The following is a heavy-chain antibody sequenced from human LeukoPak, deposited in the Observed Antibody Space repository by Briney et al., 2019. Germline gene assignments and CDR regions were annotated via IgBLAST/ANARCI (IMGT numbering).Heavy chain of an antibody. CDR3: ARYGIAVATFDY. CDR2: IYHSGST. Sequence: PSETLSLTCAVSGGSISSSNWWSWVRQPPGKGLEWIGEIYHSGSTNYNPSLKSRVTISVDKSKNQFSLKPSSVTAADTAVYYCARYGIAVATFDYWGQGTLVTVSS. V-gene: IGHV4-4*02. D-gene: IGHD6-19*01. CDR1: GGSISSSNW. J-gene: IGHJ4*02.